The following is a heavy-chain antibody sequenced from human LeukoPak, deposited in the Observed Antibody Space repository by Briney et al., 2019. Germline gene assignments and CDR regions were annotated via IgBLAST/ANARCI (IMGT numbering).Heavy chain of an antibody. J-gene: IGHJ4*02. V-gene: IGHV3-21*01. CDR1: GFTFSSYS. CDR2: ISSSSSYI. Sequence: GGSLRLSCAASGFTFSSYSMNWVRQAPGKGLEWVSSISSSSSYIYYADSVKGRFTITRDNAKNSLYLQMNSLRAEDTAVYYCARAPNGGNSPPDWGQGTLVTVSS. D-gene: IGHD4-23*01. CDR3: ARAPNGGNSPPD.